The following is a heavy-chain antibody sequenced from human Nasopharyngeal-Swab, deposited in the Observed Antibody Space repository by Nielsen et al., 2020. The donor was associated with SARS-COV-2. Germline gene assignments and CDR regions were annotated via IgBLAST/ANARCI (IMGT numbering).Heavy chain of an antibody. J-gene: IGHJ1*01. D-gene: IGHD3-22*01. CDR1: GYTFTSYG. CDR3: ARISNIYDSSDGYFQH. V-gene: IGHV1-18*01. CDR2: ISAYNGNT. Sequence: ASVKVSCKASGYTFTSYGISWVRQAPGQGLEWMGWISAYNGNTNYAQKLQGRVTMTTDTSTSTAYMELRSLRSDDTAVYYCARISNIYDSSDGYFQHWGQGTLVTVSS.